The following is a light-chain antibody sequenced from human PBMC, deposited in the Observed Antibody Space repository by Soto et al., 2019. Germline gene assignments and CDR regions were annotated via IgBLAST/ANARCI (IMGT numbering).Light chain of an antibody. Sequence: EIVMTQSPATLSVSPGERATLSCGASQSVSSNLAWYQQKPGQAPRLLIYGASTRATGIPARFSGSGSRTEFTLTISSLQSEDFAVYYCQQYNNWPPAGTFGQGTKVDIK. J-gene: IGKJ1*01. CDR1: QSVSSN. CDR3: QQYNNWPPAGT. CDR2: GAS. V-gene: IGKV3-15*01.